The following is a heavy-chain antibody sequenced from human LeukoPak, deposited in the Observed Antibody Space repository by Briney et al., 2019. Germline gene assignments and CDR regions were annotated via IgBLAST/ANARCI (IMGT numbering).Heavy chain of an antibody. CDR3: ARAANPWEAFDI. V-gene: IGHV1-69*05. CDR1: GGTFSSYA. J-gene: IGHJ3*02. D-gene: IGHD1-14*01. CDR2: IIPIFGTA. Sequence: ASVKVSCKASGGTFSSYAISWVRQAPGQGLEWMGGIIPIFGTANYAQKFQGRVTITTDESTSTAYMELSSLRSEDTAVYYCARAANPWEAFDIWGQGTMVTVSS.